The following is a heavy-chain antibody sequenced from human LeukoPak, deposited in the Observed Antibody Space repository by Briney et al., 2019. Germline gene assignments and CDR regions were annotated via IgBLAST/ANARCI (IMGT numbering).Heavy chain of an antibody. CDR3: ARFPGSDTIFGVVIMGDAFDI. CDR1: GGSISGYY. Sequence: SETLSLTCTVSGGSISGYYWSWIRQPAGKGLEWIGRIYTSGSTNYNPSLKSRVTISVDTSKNQFSLKLSSVTAADTAVYYCARFPGSDTIFGVVIMGDAFDIWGQGTMVTVSS. D-gene: IGHD3-3*01. CDR2: IYTSGST. J-gene: IGHJ3*02. V-gene: IGHV4-4*07.